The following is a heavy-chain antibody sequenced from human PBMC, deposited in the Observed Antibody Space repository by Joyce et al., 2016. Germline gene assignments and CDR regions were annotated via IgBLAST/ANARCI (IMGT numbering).Heavy chain of an antibody. Sequence: EVQLVESGGGLVRPGGSLRLSGAASGFTFSSYSMNRVRQAPGKGLEWVSYISSSSSTIYYADSVKGRFTISRDNAKNSLYLQMNSLRAEDTAVYYCAKADYGDKIDAFDIWGQGTMVTVSS. CDR1: GFTFSSYS. CDR2: ISSSSSTI. V-gene: IGHV3-48*01. D-gene: IGHD4-17*01. J-gene: IGHJ3*02. CDR3: AKADYGDKIDAFDI.